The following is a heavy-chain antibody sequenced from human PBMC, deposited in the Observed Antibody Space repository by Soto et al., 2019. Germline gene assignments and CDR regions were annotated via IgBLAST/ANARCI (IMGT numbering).Heavy chain of an antibody. CDR2: INDSGNI. Sequence: QVQLQQWGAGLLKPSETLSLTCAVYGGSFSGYQWSWIRQSPRKGLEWIGEINDSGNINFNPSLPSRVTMLLHTPKTQISLQLSSVTAADSAVYYCARGLILWFGDLSRRGGYYYYRDGWGKGTTVTVPS. J-gene: IGHJ6*03. V-gene: IGHV4-34*01. D-gene: IGHD3-10*01. CDR3: ARGLILWFGDLSRRGGYYYYRDG. CDR1: GGSFSGYQ.